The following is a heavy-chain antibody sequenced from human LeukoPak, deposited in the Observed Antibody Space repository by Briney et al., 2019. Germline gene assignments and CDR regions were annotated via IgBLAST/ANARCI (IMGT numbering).Heavy chain of an antibody. CDR1: GFTFRSYE. CDR2: ISGSGNII. D-gene: IGHD2-15*01. CDR3: ARDEHPVVVAADYYYYGMDV. V-gene: IGHV3-48*03. J-gene: IGHJ6*02. Sequence: GGSLRLSCAASGFTFRSYEMNWVRQAPGKGLEWVSYISGSGNIIYYADSVKGRFTISRDNAKNSLYLQMNSLRAEDTAVYYCARDEHPVVVAADYYYYGMDVWGQGTTVTVSS.